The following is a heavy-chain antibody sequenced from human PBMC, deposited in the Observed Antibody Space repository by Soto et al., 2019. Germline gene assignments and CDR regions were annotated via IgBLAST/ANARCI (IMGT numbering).Heavy chain of an antibody. J-gene: IGHJ4*02. CDR3: ATSPPAVAGYLDY. V-gene: IGHV3-30*03. D-gene: IGHD6-19*01. CDR1: GFTFSSSG. Sequence: QVQLVESGGGVVQPGRSLRLSCAASGFTFSSSGMHWVRQAPGKGLEWVAVTSFDGSSGYYADSVRGRFTISRDNSNNTLYLQMNSLRAEDTAVYYCATSPPAVAGYLDYGGQGTLVTVSS. CDR2: TSFDGSSG.